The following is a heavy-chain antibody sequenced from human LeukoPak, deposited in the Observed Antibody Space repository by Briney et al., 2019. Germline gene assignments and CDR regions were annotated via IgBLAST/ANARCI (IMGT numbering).Heavy chain of an antibody. CDR2: ISGSGGST. CDR1: GFTFSSYA. D-gene: IGHD4-17*01. J-gene: IGHJ4*02. V-gene: IGHV3-23*01. CDR3: AKGPFAYGDYSSDY. Sequence: GSLRLSCSASGFTFSSYAMSWVRQAPGKGLEGVSAISGSGGSTYYADSVKGRFTISRDNSKNTLYLQMNSLRAEDTAVYYCAKGPFAYGDYSSDYWGQGTLVTVSS.